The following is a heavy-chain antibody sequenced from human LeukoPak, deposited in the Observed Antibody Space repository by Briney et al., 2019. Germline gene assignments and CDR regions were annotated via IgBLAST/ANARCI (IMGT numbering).Heavy chain of an antibody. CDR2: ISSSSSYI. Sequence: GGSLRLSCAASGFTFSSYSMNWVRQAPGKGLEWVSSISSSSSYIYYADSVKGRFTISRDNAKNSLYLQMNSLRAEDTAVYYCAKDRSSSPFDAFDIWGQGTMVTVSS. J-gene: IGHJ3*02. V-gene: IGHV3-21*04. CDR3: AKDRSSSPFDAFDI. D-gene: IGHD6-13*01. CDR1: GFTFSSYS.